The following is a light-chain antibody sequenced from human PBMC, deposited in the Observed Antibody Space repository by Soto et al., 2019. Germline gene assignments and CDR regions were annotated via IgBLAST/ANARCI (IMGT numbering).Light chain of an antibody. J-gene: IGKJ1*01. CDR2: GAS. V-gene: IGKV3-20*01. Sequence: EIGFTQSPGTLSLSPGERATLSCRASQSVTNSYLAWYRQKPGQAPRLLLYGASSRATGVPDRFSGSGSGTDFTLTISRLEPEDFAVYYCQQYGTSPWTFGQGTKVDIK. CDR3: QQYGTSPWT. CDR1: QSVTNSY.